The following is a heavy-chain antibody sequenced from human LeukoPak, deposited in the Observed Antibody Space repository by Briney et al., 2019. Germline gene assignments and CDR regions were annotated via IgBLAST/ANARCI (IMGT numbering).Heavy chain of an antibody. CDR3: ARHRTKQWLGPSDY. D-gene: IGHD6-19*01. CDR1: GGSISSYY. CDR2: IYSSGST. J-gene: IGHJ4*02. Sequence: SETLSLTCTVSGGSISSYYWSWVRQPPGKGLEWIGYIYSSGSTNYNPSLKSRVTISVDTSKNQFSLKLSSVTAADTAVYYCARHRTKQWLGPSDYWGQGTLVTVSS. V-gene: IGHV4-59*08.